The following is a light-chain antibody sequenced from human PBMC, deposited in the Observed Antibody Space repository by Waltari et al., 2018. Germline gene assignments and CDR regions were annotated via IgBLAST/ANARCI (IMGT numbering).Light chain of an antibody. J-gene: IGLJ3*02. CDR1: SSAVGGYNF. Sequence: QSALTQPAPVSGSPGQSITITCTGTSSAVGGYNFVSSYQQYPGKAPKLMIYDVSNRPSGLSNRFSGSKSGNTASLTISGLQAEDEADYYCSSYTSTSPYVVFGGGTKLTVL. CDR3: SSYTSTSPYVV. V-gene: IGLV2-14*01. CDR2: DVS.